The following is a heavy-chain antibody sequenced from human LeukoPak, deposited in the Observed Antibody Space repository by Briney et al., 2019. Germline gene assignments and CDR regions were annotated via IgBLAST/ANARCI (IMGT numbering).Heavy chain of an antibody. V-gene: IGHV3-21*01. CDR2: ITSSGTYI. CDR3: ARLALKGADY. D-gene: IGHD1-26*01. Sequence: GGSLRLSCAASGFTFSTYGMNWVRQAPGKAMDWVSSITSSGTYIFYADSVKGRFTISRDNAKNSLYLQMDSLGPEDTAVYYCARLALKGADYWGQGTLVTVSS. CDR1: GFTFSTYG. J-gene: IGHJ4*02.